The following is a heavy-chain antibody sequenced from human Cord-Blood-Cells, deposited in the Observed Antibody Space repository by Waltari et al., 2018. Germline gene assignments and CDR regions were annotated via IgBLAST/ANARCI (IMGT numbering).Heavy chain of an antibody. V-gene: IGHV3-30*04. D-gene: IGHD2-2*01. Sequence: QVQLVESGGGVVQPGRSLRLSCAASGFTFSSYAMHWVRQAPGKGLEWVAVISYSGGNQYYADSVKGRFTISRDNSKNTLYLQINSLRAEDTAVYYCARPSEYQLLYRYFDRWGRGTLVTVSS. CDR1: GFTFSSYA. CDR2: ISYSGGNQ. J-gene: IGHJ2*01. CDR3: ARPSEYQLLYRYFDR.